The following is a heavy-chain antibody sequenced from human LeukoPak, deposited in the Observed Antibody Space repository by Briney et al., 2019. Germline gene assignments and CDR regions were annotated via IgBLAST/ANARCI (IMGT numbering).Heavy chain of an antibody. Sequence: GGSLRLSCGASGFPFSRNAMHWVRQAPGKGLEWVAVTSPDGSEQHYADSVKGRFTISRDNSKNTVFLQMNSLTTEDTALYSCFTGSEFYYDSWGQGTLVTVSS. CDR1: GFPFSRNA. CDR3: FTGSEFYYDS. D-gene: IGHD1-14*01. CDR2: TSPDGSEQ. J-gene: IGHJ4*02. V-gene: IGHV3-30*01.